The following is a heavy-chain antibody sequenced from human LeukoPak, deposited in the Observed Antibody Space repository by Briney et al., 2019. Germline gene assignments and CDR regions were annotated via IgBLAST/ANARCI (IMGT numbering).Heavy chain of an antibody. CDR3: AKVGGESRIHIVVVVDARYYFDY. D-gene: IGHD2-15*01. V-gene: IGHV3-23*01. CDR1: GFTFSSYA. CDR2: ISGSGDSA. J-gene: IGHJ4*02. Sequence: GGSLRLSCAASGFTFSSYAMSWVRQAPGKGLEWVSVISGSGDSAYYADSVKGRFTISRDNSKNTFYLQMDSLRAEDTAVYYCAKVGGESRIHIVVVVDARYYFDYWGQGALVTVSS.